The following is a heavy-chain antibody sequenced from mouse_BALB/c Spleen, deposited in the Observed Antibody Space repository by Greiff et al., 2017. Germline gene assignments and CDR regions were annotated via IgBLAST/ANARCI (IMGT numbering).Heavy chain of an antibody. J-gene: IGHJ3*01. D-gene: IGHD1-1*01. CDR3: AGGLRDAY. Sequence: DVMLVESGGGLVKPGGSLKLSCAASGFTFSRYAMSWVRQSPEKRLEWVAEISSGGSYTYYPDTVTGRFTISRDNAKNTLYLEMSSLRSEDTAMYYCAGGLRDAYWGQGTLVTVSA. V-gene: IGHV5-9-4*01. CDR2: ISSGGSYT. CDR1: GFTFSRYA.